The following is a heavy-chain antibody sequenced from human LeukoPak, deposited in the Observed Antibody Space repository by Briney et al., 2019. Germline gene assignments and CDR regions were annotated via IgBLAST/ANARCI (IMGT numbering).Heavy chain of an antibody. CDR1: GGSISSSSYY. Sequence: PSETLSLTCTVSGGSISSSSYYWGWIRQPPGKGLEWIGSIYYSGSTYYNPSLKSRVTISVDTSKNQFSLKLSSVTAADTAVYYCARATGYCSSTSCYGGLLVGYMDVWGKGTTVTVSS. CDR2: IYYSGST. CDR3: ARATGYCSSTSCYGGLLVGYMDV. D-gene: IGHD2-2*01. V-gene: IGHV4-39*07. J-gene: IGHJ6*03.